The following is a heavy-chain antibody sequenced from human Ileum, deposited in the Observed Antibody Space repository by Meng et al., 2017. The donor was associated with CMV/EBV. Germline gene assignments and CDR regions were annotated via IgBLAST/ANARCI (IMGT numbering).Heavy chain of an antibody. CDR3: ARVVIEKDFAAFDV. D-gene: IGHD2-15*01. Sequence: SGYTFSDFYMTWVRQAPGQGLEWMGWINTFNGMTDLAQTFEDRVTMTTDTSANTVYMELRRLTSDDTAIYFCARVVIEKDFAAFDVWGQGAMVTVSS. J-gene: IGHJ3*01. V-gene: IGHV1-18*01. CDR1: GYTFSDFY. CDR2: INTFNGMT.